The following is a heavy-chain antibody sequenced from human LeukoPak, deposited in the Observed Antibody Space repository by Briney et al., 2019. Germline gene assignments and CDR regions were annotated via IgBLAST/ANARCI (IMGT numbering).Heavy chain of an antibody. Sequence: GASVKVSCKASGYTFTSYGISWVRQAPGQGLEWMGWISAYNGNTNYAQKLQGRVTMTTDTSTSTAYMELRSLRSDDTAVYYCARVEMENYYDSSGRYLFWGQGTLVTVSS. CDR1: GYTFTSYG. V-gene: IGHV1-18*01. CDR3: ARVEMENYYDSSGRYLF. CDR2: ISAYNGNT. J-gene: IGHJ4*02. D-gene: IGHD3-22*01.